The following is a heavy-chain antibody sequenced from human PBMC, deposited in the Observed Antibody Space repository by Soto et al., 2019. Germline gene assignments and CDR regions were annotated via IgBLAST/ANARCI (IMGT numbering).Heavy chain of an antibody. CDR3: ACSYGGVIRPTVPDWWCFDY. CDR2: IYYSGNT. V-gene: IGHV4-59*01. CDR1: GGSISSYY. J-gene: IGHJ4*02. D-gene: IGHD3-10*01. Sequence: QVQLQESGPGLVKPSETLSLTCTVSGGSISSYYWCWIRQPPGKGLEWIGYIYYSGNTNYNPSLKSLVSLSVDTSKIQFSLKLSSVTAADTAVYYCACSYGGVIRPTVPDWWCFDYWGQGTLVTVSS.